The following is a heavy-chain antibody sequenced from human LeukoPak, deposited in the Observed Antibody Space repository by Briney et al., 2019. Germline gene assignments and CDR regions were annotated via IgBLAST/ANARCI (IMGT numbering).Heavy chain of an antibody. CDR3: ARADYSSTWSHDYYYMDV. V-gene: IGHV4-38-2*02. CDR2: IYHSGNS. J-gene: IGHJ6*03. CDR1: GYSISSGYY. Sequence: SETLSLTCTVSGYSISSGYYWGWIRQPPGKGLEWIGIIYHSGNSYYNPSLKSRVTISLDTSKNQFSLKLSSVTAADTAVYYCARADYSSTWSHDYYYMDVWGKGTTVTVSS. D-gene: IGHD6-13*01.